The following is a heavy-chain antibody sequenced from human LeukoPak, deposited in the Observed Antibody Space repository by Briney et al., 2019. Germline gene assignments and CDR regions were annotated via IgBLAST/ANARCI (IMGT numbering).Heavy chain of an antibody. CDR2: ISSSSIYI. J-gene: IGHJ4*02. V-gene: IGHV3-21*01. D-gene: IGHD3-10*01. CDR1: GSTFNVYN. CDR3: ARDQRFGHFDY. Sequence: GGSLRLSCAASGSTFNVYNMNCVRQAPGKGLEWVSSISSSSIYIYYADSVKGRFTISRDNANNSLYLQMNSLRAEDTAVYYCARDQRFGHFDYWGQGTLVTVSS.